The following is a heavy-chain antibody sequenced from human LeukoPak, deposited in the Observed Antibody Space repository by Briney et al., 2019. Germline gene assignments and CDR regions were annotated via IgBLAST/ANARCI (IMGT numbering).Heavy chain of an antibody. D-gene: IGHD3-16*01. V-gene: IGHV4-34*01. CDR2: INHSGST. J-gene: IGHJ6*03. Sequence: GSLRLSCAASGFTFSTYWMSWVRQPPGKGLEWIGEINHSGSTNYNPPLKSRVTISVDTSKNQFSLKLSSVTAADTAVYYCARHSFLGESHYYYYMDVWGKGTTVTISS. CDR1: GFTFSTYW. CDR3: ARHSFLGESHYYYYMDV.